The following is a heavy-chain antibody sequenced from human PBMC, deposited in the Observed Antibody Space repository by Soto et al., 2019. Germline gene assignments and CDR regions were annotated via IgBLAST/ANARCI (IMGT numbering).Heavy chain of an antibody. V-gene: IGHV4-31*03. CDR2: IYYSGST. CDR3: ASGRIRITIFGVVTPFDP. CDR1: GGSISSGGYY. Sequence: QVQLQESGPGLVKPSQTLSLTCTVSGGSISSGGYYWSWIRQHPGKGLEWIGYIYYSGSTYYNPSLKSRVTISVDTSKNQFSLKLSSVTAADTAVYYCASGRIRITIFGVVTPFDPWGQGTLVTVSS. J-gene: IGHJ5*02. D-gene: IGHD3-3*01.